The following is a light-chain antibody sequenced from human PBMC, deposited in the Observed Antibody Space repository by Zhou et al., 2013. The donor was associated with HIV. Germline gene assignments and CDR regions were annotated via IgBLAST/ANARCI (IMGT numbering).Light chain of an antibody. CDR3: QQRSNWPPVT. Sequence: EIVLTQSPGTLSLSPGERATLSCRASHTISANYLAWYQQKPGQAPRLLVYGASTRATGIPDRFTGSGSGTDFTLTFTTLGPEDFAVYYCQQRSNWPPVTFGPGTKVDIK. V-gene: IGKV3D-20*02. J-gene: IGKJ3*01. CDR2: GAS. CDR1: HTISANY.